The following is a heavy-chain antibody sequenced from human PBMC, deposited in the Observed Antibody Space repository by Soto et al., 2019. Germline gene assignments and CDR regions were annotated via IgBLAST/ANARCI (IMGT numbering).Heavy chain of an antibody. CDR3: ARGLGGGYFIAH. J-gene: IGHJ5*02. Sequence: GGSLRLSCAVSGFNFSDYYMTWIRQAPGKGLEWISYISTNSRYIKYADSIKGRFTISRDNAKSSYLQMNSLRAEDTAIYYCARGLGGGYFIAHWGQGTLVTVSS. CDR2: ISTNSRYI. CDR1: GFNFSDYY. D-gene: IGHD3-10*01. V-gene: IGHV3-11*06.